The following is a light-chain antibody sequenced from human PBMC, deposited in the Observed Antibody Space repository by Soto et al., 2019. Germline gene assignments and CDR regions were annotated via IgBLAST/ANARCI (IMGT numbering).Light chain of an antibody. CDR3: MPTQESRT. J-gene: IGKJ1*01. CDR2: LGY. CDR1: RNLLKANGYTY. V-gene: IGKV2-28*01. Sequence: DIVMTHSPLCLTFTPVEPSSMSCRSRRNLLKANGYTYFHWFLQKPGQSPQLLIYLGYNRAPGVPDRFSGTGSGTDFTLKISRVEAEDVGVYYCMPTQESRTFGQGTQVDIK.